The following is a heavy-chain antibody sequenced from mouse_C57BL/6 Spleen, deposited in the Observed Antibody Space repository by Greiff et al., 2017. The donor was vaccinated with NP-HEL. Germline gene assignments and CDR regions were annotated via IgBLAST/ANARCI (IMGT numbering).Heavy chain of an antibody. J-gene: IGHJ4*01. V-gene: IGHV1-4*01. Sequence: VQRVESGAELARPGASVKMSCKASGYTFTSYTMHWVKQRPGQGLEWIGYINPSSGYTKYNQKFKDKATLTADKSSSTAYMQLSSLTSEDSAVYYCARSGTYDEYYYAMDYWGQGTSVTVSS. CDR2: INPSSGYT. CDR1: GYTFTSYT. CDR3: ARSGTYDEYYYAMDY. D-gene: IGHD2-12*01.